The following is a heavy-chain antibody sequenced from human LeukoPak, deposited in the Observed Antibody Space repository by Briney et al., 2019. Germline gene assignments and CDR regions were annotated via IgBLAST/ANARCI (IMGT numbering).Heavy chain of an antibody. CDR3: ARASGSGWSS. V-gene: IGHV3-64*01. Sequence: GGSLRLSCAASGLIFNNSVMYWVRQAPGKGLEYVSAINNDGGDTFYANSVKGRFTISRDNSKNTLYLQMGSLRTEDVAVYYCARASGSGWSSWGRGTLVTVSS. D-gene: IGHD6-19*01. CDR1: GLIFNNSV. CDR2: INNDGGDT. J-gene: IGHJ5*01.